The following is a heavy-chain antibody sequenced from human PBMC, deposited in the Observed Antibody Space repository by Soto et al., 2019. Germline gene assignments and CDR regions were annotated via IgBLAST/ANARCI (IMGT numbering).Heavy chain of an antibody. CDR1: GYTFTSYG. CDR2: ISAYNGNT. CDR3: ASPRSPIAARPEGGMDV. J-gene: IGHJ6*02. Sequence: GASVKVSCKASGYTFTSYGISWVRQAPGQGLEWMGWISAYNGNTNYAQKLQGRVTMTTDTSTSKAYMELRSLGSDDTTAYYCASPRSPIAARPEGGMDVWGQGTTVTVSS. V-gene: IGHV1-18*01. D-gene: IGHD6-6*01.